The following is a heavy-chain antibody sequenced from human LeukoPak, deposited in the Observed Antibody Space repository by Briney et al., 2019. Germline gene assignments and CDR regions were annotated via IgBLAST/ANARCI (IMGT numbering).Heavy chain of an antibody. CDR3: AKDLSGADAFDI. Sequence: PGGSMRLCCAASGFTFSSYNMNWVCQAPGKGLEWVSAISGSGDSTYYADSVKGRFTISRDNSKNTLYLQMNSLRAEDTAVYYCAKDLSGADAFDIWGQGTMVTVSS. J-gene: IGHJ3*02. CDR2: ISGSGDST. D-gene: IGHD2-8*02. CDR1: GFTFSSYN. V-gene: IGHV3-23*01.